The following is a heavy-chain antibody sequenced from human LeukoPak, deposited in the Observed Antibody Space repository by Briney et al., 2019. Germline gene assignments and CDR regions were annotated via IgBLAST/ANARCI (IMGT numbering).Heavy chain of an antibody. Sequence: GASVKVSCKASGYTFTGYYMHWVRQAPGQGLEWMGWINPNSGGTNYAQKFQGRVTMSRDTSISTAYMELSRLRSDDTAVYYCTYSGYDLGAFDIWGQGTMVTVSS. V-gene: IGHV1-2*02. J-gene: IGHJ3*02. D-gene: IGHD5-12*01. CDR1: GYTFTGYY. CDR3: TYSGYDLGAFDI. CDR2: INPNSGGT.